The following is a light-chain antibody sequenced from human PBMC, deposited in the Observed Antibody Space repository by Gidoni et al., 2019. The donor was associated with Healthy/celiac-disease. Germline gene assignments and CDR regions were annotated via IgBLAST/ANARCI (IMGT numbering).Light chain of an antibody. CDR1: NLGDKY. Sequence: SYELTQPPSVSVSPGQTASITCSGDNLGDKYACWYQQKPGQSPVLVIYQDSKRPSGIPERFSGSNAGNTATLTISGTQGMDEADYYCQAWDSSTHVVFGGGTKLTVL. CDR2: QDS. CDR3: QAWDSSTHVV. V-gene: IGLV3-1*01. J-gene: IGLJ2*01.